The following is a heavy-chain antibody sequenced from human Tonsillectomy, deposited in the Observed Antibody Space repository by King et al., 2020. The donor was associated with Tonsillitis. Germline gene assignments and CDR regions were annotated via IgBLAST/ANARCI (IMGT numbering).Heavy chain of an antibody. CDR3: AGAVMLLLLYPDY. D-gene: IGHD3-3*01. J-gene: IGHJ4*02. Sequence: VQLVESGGGVVQPGTSLRLSCAASGFGFNTYGMHWVRQAPGKGLEWVAFLSSDGNKKYYADSVKGRFTLSRDNSNDTLYLQLNSLRTEDTAVYFCAGAVMLLLLYPDYWGQGTLVTVSS. V-gene: IGHV3-30*03. CDR2: LSSDGNKK. CDR1: GFGFNTYG.